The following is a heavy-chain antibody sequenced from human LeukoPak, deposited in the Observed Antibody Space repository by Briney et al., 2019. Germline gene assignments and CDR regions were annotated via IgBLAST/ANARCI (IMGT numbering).Heavy chain of an antibody. CDR1: GGSVSSYY. CDR2: IYYSGST. J-gene: IGHJ6*03. D-gene: IGHD3-10*01. CDR3: ARGRFGALVYYYYYMDV. V-gene: IGHV4-59*02. Sequence: PSETLSLTCTVSGGSVSSYYWSWIRQPPGKGLEWIGYIYYSGSTNYNPSLRSRVTISVDTSKNQFSLKLSSVTAADTAVYYCARGRFGALVYYYYYMDVWGKGTTVTVSS.